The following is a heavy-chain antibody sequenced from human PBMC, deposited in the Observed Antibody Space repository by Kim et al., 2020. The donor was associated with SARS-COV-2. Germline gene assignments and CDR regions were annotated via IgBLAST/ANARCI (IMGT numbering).Heavy chain of an antibody. D-gene: IGHD6-19*01. Sequence: GGSLRLSCAASGFTFISYSMNWVRQAPGKGLEWVSSISSSSSYIYYADSVKGRFTISRDNAKNSLYLQMNSLRAEDTAVYYCAREGGGSSGWSWFDPWGQGTLVTVSS. V-gene: IGHV3-21*01. CDR3: AREGGGSSGWSWFDP. CDR2: ISSSSSYI. J-gene: IGHJ5*02. CDR1: GFTFISYS.